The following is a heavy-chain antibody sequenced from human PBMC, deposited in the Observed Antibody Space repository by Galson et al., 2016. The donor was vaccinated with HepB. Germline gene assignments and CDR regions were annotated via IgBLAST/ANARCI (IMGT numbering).Heavy chain of an antibody. CDR2: ISFDGTTK. Sequence: SLRLSCAASGFTLSSSAIHWVRQAPGKGLEWVAFISFDGTTKHYLDSVKGRFTISRDNSKDTIYLQMNSLRTEDTAAYYCARGRGRRSFLIDYWGQGTLVTVSS. CDR3: ARGRGRRSFLIDY. V-gene: IGHV3-30-3*01. J-gene: IGHJ4*02. D-gene: IGHD1-26*01. CDR1: GFTLSSSA.